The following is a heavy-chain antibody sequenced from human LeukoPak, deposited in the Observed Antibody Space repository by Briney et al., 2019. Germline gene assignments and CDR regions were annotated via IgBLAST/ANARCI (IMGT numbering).Heavy chain of an antibody. Sequence: ASVKVSCKASGYTFTSYGISWVRQAPGQGLEWMGWISAYNGNTNYAQKLQGRVAMTRDTSTSTAYMELSSLRSEDTAVYYCARHRRLGRIAAAGTHPYYMDVWGKGTTVTVSS. CDR1: GYTFTSYG. CDR3: ARHRRLGRIAAAGTHPYYMDV. V-gene: IGHV1-18*01. CDR2: ISAYNGNT. D-gene: IGHD6-13*01. J-gene: IGHJ6*03.